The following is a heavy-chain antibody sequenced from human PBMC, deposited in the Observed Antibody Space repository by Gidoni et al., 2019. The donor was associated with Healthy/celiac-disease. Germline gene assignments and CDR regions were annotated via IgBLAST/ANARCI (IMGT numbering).Heavy chain of an antibody. J-gene: IGHJ6*04. CDR2: IIPIFGTA. Sequence: QVQLVQSGAAVKKPGSSVKVSCKASGGTFSSYAISWVRQAPGQGLEWMGGIIPIFGTANYAQKFQGRVTITADKATSTAYMELSSLRSEDTAVYYCASARSGIAAAGTMDVWGKGTTVTVSS. D-gene: IGHD6-13*01. CDR1: GGTFSSYA. V-gene: IGHV1-69*06. CDR3: ASARSGIAAAGTMDV.